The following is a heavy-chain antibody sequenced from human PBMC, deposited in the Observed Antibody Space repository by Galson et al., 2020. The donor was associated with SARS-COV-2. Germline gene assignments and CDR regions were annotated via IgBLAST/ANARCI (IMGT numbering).Heavy chain of an antibody. D-gene: IGHD3-3*02. CDR1: GGSISSSSYY. J-gene: IGHJ4*02. V-gene: IGHV4-39*01. CDR2: IYYSGCT. CDR3: ASIIFGVVITLDY. Sequence: SETLSLTCTVSGGSISSSSYYWGWIRQPPGKGLEWIGSIYYSGCTYYNPSLKSRVTISVDTSKNQFSLKLSSVTAADTAVYYCASIIFGVVITLDYWGQGTLVTVSS.